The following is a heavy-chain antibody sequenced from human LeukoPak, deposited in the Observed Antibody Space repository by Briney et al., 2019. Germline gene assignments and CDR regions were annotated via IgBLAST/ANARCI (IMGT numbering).Heavy chain of an antibody. D-gene: IGHD2-21*02. J-gene: IGHJ4*02. Sequence: SETLSLTCTVSGGSMSSSSYYWGWIRQPPGKGLEWIGSIYYSGSTYYNPSLKSRVTISVDTFKNQFSLKLSSVTAADTAVYYCAREAYCGGDCYSGDYWGQGTLVTVSS. CDR2: IYYSGST. V-gene: IGHV4-39*02. CDR3: AREAYCGGDCYSGDY. CDR1: GGSMSSSSYY.